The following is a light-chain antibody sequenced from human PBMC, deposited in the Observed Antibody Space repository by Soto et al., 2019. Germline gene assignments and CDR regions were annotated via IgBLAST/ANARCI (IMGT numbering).Light chain of an antibody. CDR3: QQLDSFPLT. CDR2: AAS. CDR1: QVIYSW. J-gene: IGKJ5*01. Sequence: IQITQSPSWVSATVGERLTITYRASQVIYSWIAWYQQKPGRAPKLLIFAASNLQSGVPVRFRGSGSGTDFILSINSLQPEDVAPSYCQQLDSFPLTFGQGTRLEIK. V-gene: IGKV1D-12*01.